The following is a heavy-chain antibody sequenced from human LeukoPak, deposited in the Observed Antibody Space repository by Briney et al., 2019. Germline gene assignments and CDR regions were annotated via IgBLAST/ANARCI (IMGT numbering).Heavy chain of an antibody. V-gene: IGHV1-46*01. CDR2: INPSGGST. J-gene: IGHJ4*02. Sequence: ASVKVSCKASGYTFTSYYMHGVRQAPGQGLEWMGIINPSGGSTSYAQKFQGRVMMTRDTSTSTVYMELSSMRSEDTAVYYCARAHSGSYPGYWGQGTLVTVSS. D-gene: IGHD1-26*01. CDR3: ARAHSGSYPGY. CDR1: GYTFTSYY.